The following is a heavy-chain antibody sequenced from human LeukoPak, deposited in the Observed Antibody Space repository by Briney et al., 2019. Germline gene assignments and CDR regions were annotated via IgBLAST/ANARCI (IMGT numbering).Heavy chain of an antibody. CDR2: IWYDGSNK. V-gene: IGHV3-33*06. CDR3: AKNPRSYDSSGYYYPYP. D-gene: IGHD3-22*01. J-gene: IGHJ5*02. Sequence: PGRSLRLSCAASGFTFSSYGMHWVRQAPGKGLEWVAVIWYDGSNKYYADSVKGRFTISRDNSKNTLYLQMNSLRAEDTAVYYCAKNPRSYDSSGYYYPYPWGQGTLVTVSS. CDR1: GFTFSSYG.